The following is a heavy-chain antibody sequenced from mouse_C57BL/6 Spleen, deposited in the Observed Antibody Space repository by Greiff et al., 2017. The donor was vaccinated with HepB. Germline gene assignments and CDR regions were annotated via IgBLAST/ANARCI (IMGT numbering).Heavy chain of an antibody. CDR2: IDPSDSYT. D-gene: IGHD1-1*01. V-gene: IGHV1-50*01. CDR1: GYTFTSYW. J-gene: IGHJ2*01. Sequence: QVQLKQPGAELVKPGASVKLSCKASGYTFTSYWMQWVKQRPGQGLEWIGEIDPSDSYTNYNQKFKGKATLTVDTSSSTAYMQLSSLTSEDSAVYYCAREGDYYGGSYPFDYWGQGTTLTVSS. CDR3: AREGDYYGGSYPFDY.